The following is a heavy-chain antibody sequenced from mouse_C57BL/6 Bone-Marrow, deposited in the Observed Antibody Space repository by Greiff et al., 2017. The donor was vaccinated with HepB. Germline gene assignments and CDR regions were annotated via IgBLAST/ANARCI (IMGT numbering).Heavy chain of an antibody. Sequence: EVQLKESGTVLSRPGASVKMSCKTSGYTFTSYWMHWVKQMPGQGLEWIGAIYPGNSDTSYNQKFKGKAKLTAVTSASTAYMELSSLTNEDSAVYYCTSYYYGSRGAMDYWGQGTSVTVSS. CDR2: IYPGNSDT. CDR3: TSYYYGSRGAMDY. J-gene: IGHJ4*01. V-gene: IGHV1-5*01. CDR1: GYTFTSYW. D-gene: IGHD1-1*01.